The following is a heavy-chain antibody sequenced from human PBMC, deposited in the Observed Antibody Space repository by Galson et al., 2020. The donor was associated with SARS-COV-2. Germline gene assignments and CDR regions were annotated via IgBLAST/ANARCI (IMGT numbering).Heavy chain of an antibody. CDR3: ARRIWSGPPTNWYFDL. V-gene: IGHV4-34*01. CDR2: INHGGST. D-gene: IGHD3-3*01. CDR1: VGSLSGYQ. J-gene: IGHJ2*01. Sequence: SETLSLTCAIYVGSLSGYQWNWIRQPPGKGLEWIGEINHGGSTNYHPSLKSRVTISLDTSKNQFSLKLTSGTAADTAVYYCARRIWSGPPTNWYFDLWGRGTQVTVSS.